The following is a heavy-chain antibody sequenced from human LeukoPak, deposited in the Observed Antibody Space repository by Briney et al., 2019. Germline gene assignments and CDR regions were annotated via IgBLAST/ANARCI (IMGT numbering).Heavy chain of an antibody. J-gene: IGHJ4*02. Sequence: SETLSLTCTVSGYSISSSYYWGWIRQPPGKGLEWIGSIYHSGSIYYNPSLKSRVTISVDTSKNQFPLKLSSVTAADTAVYYCARYGSGSFDYWGQGTLVTVSS. CDR1: GYSISSSYY. D-gene: IGHD3-10*01. CDR3: ARYGSGSFDY. V-gene: IGHV4-38-2*02. CDR2: IYHSGSI.